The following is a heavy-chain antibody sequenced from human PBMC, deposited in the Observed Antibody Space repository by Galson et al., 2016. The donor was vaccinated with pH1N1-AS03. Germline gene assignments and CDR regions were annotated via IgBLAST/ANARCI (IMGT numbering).Heavy chain of an antibody. J-gene: IGHJ6*02. Sequence: SVKVSCKASGGSFSNFVFSWVRQAPGQGLEWMAGIFPFFGTANYTQKFQGRLTITADKSTSTTYMELKSLRSEDTAVYYCARSKWFGELAYYYYFGMDIWGQGTTVTVSS. CDR3: ARSKWFGELAYYYYFGMDI. CDR2: IFPFFGTA. D-gene: IGHD3-10*01. CDR1: GGSFSNFV. V-gene: IGHV1-69*06.